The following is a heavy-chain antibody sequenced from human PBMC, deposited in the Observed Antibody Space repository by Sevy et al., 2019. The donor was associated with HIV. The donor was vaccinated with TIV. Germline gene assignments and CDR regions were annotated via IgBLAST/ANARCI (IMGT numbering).Heavy chain of an antibody. CDR2: IRSKAYRGTT. CDR1: GFTFGDYA. V-gene: IGHV3-49*03. Sequence: GGSLRLSCTASGFTFGDYAMSWFRQAPGKGLEWVGFIRSKAYRGTTEYAASVKGRFTISRDDSKSIAYLQMNSLKTEDTVVYYCTRDRDYYDSSGYPYGMDVWGQGTTVTVSS. CDR3: TRDRDYYDSSGYPYGMDV. D-gene: IGHD3-22*01. J-gene: IGHJ6*02.